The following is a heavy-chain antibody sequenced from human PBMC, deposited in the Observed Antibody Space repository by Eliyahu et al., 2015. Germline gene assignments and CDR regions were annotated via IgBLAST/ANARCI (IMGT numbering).Heavy chain of an antibody. D-gene: IGHD2-8*01. J-gene: IGHJ4*02. CDR3: VRMLDRDF. Sequence: EVQLVESGGGLVQPGGSLRLSCAASGFPFPNYWMHWVRQAPGKGLEWVSRIDRDGSSADYADSVKGRFTISRDNAKNTVHLQMDSLRAEDTGIYFCVRMLDRDFWGQGTLVTVSS. CDR1: GFPFPNYW. CDR2: IDRDGSSA. V-gene: IGHV3-74*01.